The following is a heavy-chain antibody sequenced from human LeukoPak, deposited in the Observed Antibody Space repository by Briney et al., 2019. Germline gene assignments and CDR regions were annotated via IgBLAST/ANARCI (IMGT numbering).Heavy chain of an antibody. CDR3: ATSSTFYYYFDY. CDR2: IKLDGSEK. J-gene: IGHJ4*02. D-gene: IGHD2-2*01. Sequence: GGSLRLSCVASGFTFGKYWMSWVRQAPGKGLEWVANIKLDGSEKNYVDSVKGRFTISRDNTKNSLYLQMNSLRADDTAVYYCATSSTFYYYFDYWGQGTLVTVSS. V-gene: IGHV3-7*03. CDR1: GFTFGKYW.